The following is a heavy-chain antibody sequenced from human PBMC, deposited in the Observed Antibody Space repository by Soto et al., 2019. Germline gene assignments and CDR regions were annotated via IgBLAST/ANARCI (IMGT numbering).Heavy chain of an antibody. CDR2: ISGYNGNT. CDR3: AREGQAPYYYYGMDV. V-gene: IGHV1-18*01. Sequence: QVQLVQSGAEVKKPGASVTVSCKASGYTFTNYGFSWVRQAPGQGLEWMGWISGYNGNTKYAEKFQNRVTMTTDTATNTAHREVRSPRSDSTAVYYCAREGQAPYYYYGMDVWGQGTAVTVSS. J-gene: IGHJ6*02. CDR1: GYTFTNYG.